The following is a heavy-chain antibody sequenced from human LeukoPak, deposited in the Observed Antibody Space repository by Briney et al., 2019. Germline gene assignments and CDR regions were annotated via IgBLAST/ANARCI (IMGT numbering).Heavy chain of an antibody. CDR2: IYSGGST. Sequence: GGSLRLSCAASGFTVSSNYMSWVRQAPGKGLEWVSVIYSGGSTYYADSMKGRFTMSRDNSKNTLYLQMNSLRAEDTAVYYCAKDRAVFGVVYAFDIWGQGTMVTVSS. V-gene: IGHV3-53*05. CDR1: GFTVSSNY. J-gene: IGHJ3*02. D-gene: IGHD3-3*01. CDR3: AKDRAVFGVVYAFDI.